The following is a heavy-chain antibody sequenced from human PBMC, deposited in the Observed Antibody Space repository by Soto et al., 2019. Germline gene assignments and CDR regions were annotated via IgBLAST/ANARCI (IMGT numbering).Heavy chain of an antibody. Sequence: PSETLSLTCTVSGGSISSYYWSWIRQPPGKGLEWIGYIYYSGSTNYSPSFQGHVTISLDKSISTAYLQWSSLKASDTAMYYCARHFVVYYYGMDVWGQGTTVTVSS. CDR2: IYYSGST. V-gene: IGHV4-59*08. CDR1: GGSISSYY. J-gene: IGHJ6*02. D-gene: IGHD2-15*01. CDR3: ARHFVVYYYGMDV.